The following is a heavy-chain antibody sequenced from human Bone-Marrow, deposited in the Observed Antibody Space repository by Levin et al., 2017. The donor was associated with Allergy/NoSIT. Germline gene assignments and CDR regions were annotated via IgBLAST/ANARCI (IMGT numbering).Heavy chain of an antibody. CDR1: GFTFSPYA. J-gene: IGHJ4*02. CDR2: ISGSGSAT. V-gene: IGHV3-23*01. D-gene: IGHD5-12*01. CDR3: AKSGAKGNDPPWDY. Sequence: QSSETLSLTCATSGFTFSPYAMSWVRQAPGKGLEWVSAISGSGSATYYADSVKGRFTISRDNSKNTLYLQLDSLRADDTAVYYCAKSGAKGNDPPWDYWCQGTLVTVSS.